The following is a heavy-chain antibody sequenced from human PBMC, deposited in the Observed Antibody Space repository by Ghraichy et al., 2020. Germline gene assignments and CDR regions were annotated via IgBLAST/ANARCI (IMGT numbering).Heavy chain of an antibody. CDR3: ARCGGSAFDFDY. CDR1: GGSISSYY. D-gene: IGHD2-15*01. J-gene: IGHJ4*02. V-gene: IGHV4-59*01. CDR2: IYYSGST. Sequence: SETLSLTCTVSGGSISSYYWSWIRQPPGKGLEWIGYIYYSGSTNYNPSLKSRVTISVDTSKNQFSLKLSSVTAADTAVYYCARCGGSAFDFDYWGQGTLVTVSS.